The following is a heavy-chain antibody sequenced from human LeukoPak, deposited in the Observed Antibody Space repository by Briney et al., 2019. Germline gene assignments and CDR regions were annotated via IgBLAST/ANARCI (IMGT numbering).Heavy chain of an antibody. D-gene: IGHD6-6*01. CDR1: GFTFSSYA. CDR2: ISYDGSNK. Sequence: GGSLRLSCAASGFTFSSYAMHWVRQAPGKGLEWVAVISYDGSNKYYADSVKGRFTISRDNSKNTLYLQMNSLRAEDTAVYYCAKCSSIAARPYYFDYWGQGTLVTVSS. CDR3: AKCSSIAARPYYFDY. V-gene: IGHV3-30-3*02. J-gene: IGHJ4*02.